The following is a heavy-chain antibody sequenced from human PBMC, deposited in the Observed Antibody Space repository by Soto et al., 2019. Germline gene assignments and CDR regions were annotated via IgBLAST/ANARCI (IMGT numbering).Heavy chain of an antibody. CDR3: ARQEYGPGSYYDFDY. D-gene: IGHD3-10*01. V-gene: IGHV4-39*01. J-gene: IGHJ4*02. CDR2: IYYSGST. CDR1: GGSISSSSHY. Sequence: SETLSLTCSVSGGSISSSSHYWGWIRQPPGKGLEWIGSIYYSGSTYYSPSLKSRVAISVDTSKNQFSLKLTSVAAADTAVYYCARQEYGPGSYYDFDYWVQGTLVTVSS.